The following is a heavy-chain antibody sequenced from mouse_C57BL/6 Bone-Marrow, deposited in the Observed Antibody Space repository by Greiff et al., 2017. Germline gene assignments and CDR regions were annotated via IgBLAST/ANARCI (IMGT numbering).Heavy chain of an antibody. CDR3: ASDYYGSSFQYYFDY. V-gene: IGHV1-55*01. Sequence: VQLQQPGAELVKPGASVKMSCKASGYTFTSYWITWVKQRPGQGLAWIGDIYPGSGSTNYNEKFKSKATLTVDTSSSTAYMQLSSLTSEDSAVYYCASDYYGSSFQYYFDYWGQGTTLTVSS. CDR2: IYPGSGST. CDR1: GYTFTSYW. J-gene: IGHJ2*01. D-gene: IGHD1-1*01.